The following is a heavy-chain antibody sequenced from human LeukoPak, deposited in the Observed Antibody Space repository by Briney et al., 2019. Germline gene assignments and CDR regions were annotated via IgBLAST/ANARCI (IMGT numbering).Heavy chain of an antibody. V-gene: IGHV4-39*07. D-gene: IGHD1-14*01. CDR1: AVSISSTTYY. J-gene: IGHJ4*02. Sequence: SETLSLTCSVSAVSISSTTYYWGWLRQPPGKGLEWIGSIYYSGRTYYNPSLRSRLTISADTSKNQFSLKLSSVTAADTAVYYCARDRGDYIRTGTQFDYWGQGALVTVSS. CDR2: IYYSGRT. CDR3: ARDRGDYIRTGTQFDY.